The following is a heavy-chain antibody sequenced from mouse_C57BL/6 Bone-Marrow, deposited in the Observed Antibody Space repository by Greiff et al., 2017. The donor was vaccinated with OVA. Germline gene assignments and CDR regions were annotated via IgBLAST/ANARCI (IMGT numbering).Heavy chain of an antibody. CDR1: GYSFTGYY. Sequence: VQLHQSGPELVKPGASVKISCKASGYSFTGYYMNWVKQSPEKSLEWIGEINPSTGGTTYNQKFKAKATLTVDKSSSTAYMQLKSLTSEDSAVYYCARSGLNYYGDFDYWGQGTTLTVSS. J-gene: IGHJ2*01. D-gene: IGHD1-1*01. V-gene: IGHV1-42*01. CDR3: ARSGLNYYGDFDY. CDR2: INPSTGGT.